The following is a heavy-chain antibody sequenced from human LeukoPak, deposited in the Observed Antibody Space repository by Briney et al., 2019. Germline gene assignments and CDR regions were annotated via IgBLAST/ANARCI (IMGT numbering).Heavy chain of an antibody. CDR1: GFTFNNYP. CDR2: ISYDGSNK. CDR3: ARGGGNCLDY. J-gene: IGHJ4*02. D-gene: IGHD3-16*01. V-gene: IGHV3-30-3*01. Sequence: GGSLRLSCAASGFTFNNYPMHWVRQAPGKGLEWVAVISYDGSNKYYADSAKGRFTISRNNSKNTLYLQMNSLRAEDTAVYYCARGGGNCLDYWGQGTLVAVSS.